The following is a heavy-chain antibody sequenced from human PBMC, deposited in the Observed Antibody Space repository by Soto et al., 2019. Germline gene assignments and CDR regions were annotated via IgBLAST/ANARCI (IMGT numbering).Heavy chain of an antibody. CDR1: GGSISSGGYY. J-gene: IGHJ4*02. D-gene: IGHD4-17*01. CDR2: IYYSGST. CDR3: WAFTVYGDSLFDY. Sequence: SETLSLTCTVSGGSISSGGYYWSWIRQHPGKGLEWIGYIYYSGSTYYNPSLKSRVTISVDTSKNQFSLKLSSVTAADTAVYYCWAFTVYGDSLFDYWGQGTLVTVSS. V-gene: IGHV4-31*03.